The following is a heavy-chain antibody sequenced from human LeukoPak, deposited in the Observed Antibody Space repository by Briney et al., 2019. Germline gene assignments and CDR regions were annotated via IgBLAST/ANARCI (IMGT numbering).Heavy chain of an antibody. D-gene: IGHD6-19*01. V-gene: IGHV4-39*07. Sequence: SETLSLTCTVSGGSIGSSGYYWGWIRQPPGKGLEWIGYIYHSGSTYYNPSLKSRVTISVDRSKNQFSLKLSSVTAADTAVYYCASYSSGWYDPNWFDPWGQGTLVTVSS. CDR3: ASYSSGWYDPNWFDP. J-gene: IGHJ5*02. CDR1: GGSIGSSGYY. CDR2: IYHSGST.